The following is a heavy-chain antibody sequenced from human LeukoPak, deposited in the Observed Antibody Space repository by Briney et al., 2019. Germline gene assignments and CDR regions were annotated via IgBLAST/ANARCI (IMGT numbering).Heavy chain of an antibody. V-gene: IGHV4-39*01. CDR2: IYYSGST. D-gene: IGHD3-10*01. Sequence: SETLSLTCTVSGGSISSSSYYWGWIRQPPGKGLEWIGSIYYSGSTYYNPSLKSRVTISVDTSKNQFSLKLSSVTAADTAVYYCACTMVRGEPSYYYGMDVWGQGTTVTVSS. J-gene: IGHJ6*02. CDR1: GGSISSSSYY. CDR3: ACTMVRGEPSYYYGMDV.